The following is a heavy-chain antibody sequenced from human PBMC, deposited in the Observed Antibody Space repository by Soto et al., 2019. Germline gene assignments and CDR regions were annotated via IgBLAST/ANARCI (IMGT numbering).Heavy chain of an antibody. J-gene: IGHJ1*01. D-gene: IGHD3-3*01. CDR1: GFTFSSYA. CDR3: AKDALGPHYDFWSGYYKH. V-gene: IGHV3-23*01. Sequence: HPGGSLRLSCAASGFTFSSYAMSWVRQAPGKGLEWVSAISGSGGSTYYADSVKGRFTISRDNSKNTLYLQMNSLRAEDTAVYYCAKDALGPHYDFWSGYYKHWGQGTLVTAPQ. CDR2: ISGSGGST.